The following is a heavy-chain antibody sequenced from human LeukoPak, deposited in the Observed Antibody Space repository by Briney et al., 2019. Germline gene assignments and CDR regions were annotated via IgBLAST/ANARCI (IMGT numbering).Heavy chain of an antibody. CDR1: GFNFSRFV. Sequence: PGGSLRLSCVASGFNFSRFVMHWVRQAPGKGLEYVSAITSDGGSTYYAASAKGRFTISRDNSKSTLYLQMGSLTTEDVAVYYCARVGGGYDYWGQGTLVTVSS. CDR2: ITSDGGST. V-gene: IGHV3-64*02. D-gene: IGHD5-12*01. CDR3: ARVGGGYDY. J-gene: IGHJ4*02.